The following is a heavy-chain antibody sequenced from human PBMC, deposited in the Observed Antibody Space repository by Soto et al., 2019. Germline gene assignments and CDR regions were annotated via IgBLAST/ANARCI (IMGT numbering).Heavy chain of an antibody. J-gene: IGHJ4*02. D-gene: IGHD1-26*01. CDR2: ISANNGNT. Sequence: QVQLVQSGAEVKKPGASVKVYCKASGYTFTSYGIIWVRHATGQGLEWMGWISANNGNTNYAQTLQGRVTMTTATSTSPAYMALRSLRSADTAVYYCARDRGSYAIDYWGQGTLVSVSS. V-gene: IGHV1-18*01. CDR1: GYTFTSYG. CDR3: ARDRGSYAIDY.